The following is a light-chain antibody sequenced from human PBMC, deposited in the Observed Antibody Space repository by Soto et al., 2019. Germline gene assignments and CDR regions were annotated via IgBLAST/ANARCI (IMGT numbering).Light chain of an antibody. CDR2: WAS. J-gene: IGKJ1*01. Sequence: DIVMTQSPDSLAVSLGERATINCKSGQSVLYSSNNKNYLXXYQQXPGQPPKLLIYWASTRESGVPDRFSGSGSGTDFTLTISSLQAEDVAVYYCQQYYSTPPWTFGQGTKVEIK. CDR3: QQYYSTPPWT. V-gene: IGKV4-1*01. CDR1: QSVLYSSNNKNY.